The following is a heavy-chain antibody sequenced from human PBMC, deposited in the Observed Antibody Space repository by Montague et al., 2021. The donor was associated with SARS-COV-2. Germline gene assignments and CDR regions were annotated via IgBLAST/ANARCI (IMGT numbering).Heavy chain of an antibody. J-gene: IGHJ5*02. CDR2: INHSGST. D-gene: IGHD3-10*01. CDR3: ARRNYYGSGSYYNSGFDP. Sequence: SETLSLTCAVYDGSFSGYYWSWIRRPPGKGLEWIGEINHSGSTNYNPSLKSRVTISVDTSKNQFSLKLSSVTAADTAVYYCARRNYYGSGSYYNSGFDPWGQGTLVTVSS. V-gene: IGHV4-34*01. CDR1: DGSFSGYY.